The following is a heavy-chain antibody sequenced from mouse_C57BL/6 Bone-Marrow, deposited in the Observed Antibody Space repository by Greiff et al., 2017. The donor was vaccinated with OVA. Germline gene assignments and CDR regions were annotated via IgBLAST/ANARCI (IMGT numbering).Heavy chain of an antibody. J-gene: IGHJ4*01. CDR2: IDPENGDT. V-gene: IGHV14-4*01. CDR3: TNYGMDY. D-gene: IGHD1-2*01. CDR1: GFTFKDDS. Sequence: EVQLQESGAELVRPGASVKLSCTASGFTFKDDSMHWVKQRPEQGLEWIGWIDPENGDTEYASKFQGKATITADTSSNTAYLQLSSLTSEDTAVYYCTNYGMDYWGQGTSVTVSS.